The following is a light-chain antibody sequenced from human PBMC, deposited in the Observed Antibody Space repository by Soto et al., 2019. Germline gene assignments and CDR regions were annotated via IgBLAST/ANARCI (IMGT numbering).Light chain of an antibody. V-gene: IGKV3-15*01. CDR1: QSVKTF. CDR2: SSS. Sequence: EIVLTQSPATLSLSPGERATLSCRASQSVKTFLFWYQQRPGQAPRVLIYSSSTRATGSPARFSGSGSGTEFTLTISSLQSEDVVVYYCQQYNKWPPITFGPGTRLDIK. CDR3: QQYNKWPPIT. J-gene: IGKJ5*01.